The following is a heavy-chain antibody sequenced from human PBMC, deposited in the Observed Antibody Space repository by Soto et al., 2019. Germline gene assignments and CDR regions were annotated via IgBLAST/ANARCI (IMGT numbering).Heavy chain of an antibody. CDR2: IYYSGST. CDR3: AKDSGYNYGYFRWFDP. Sequence: SETLSLTCTVSGGSISSISYYWGWIRQPPGKGLEWIGSIYYSGSTNYNPALKSRVTISVDTSKSQFSLKLSSVTAADTAVYYCAKDSGYNYGYFRWFDPWGQGTLVTVSS. J-gene: IGHJ5*02. V-gene: IGHV4-39*07. D-gene: IGHD5-18*01. CDR1: GGSISSISYY.